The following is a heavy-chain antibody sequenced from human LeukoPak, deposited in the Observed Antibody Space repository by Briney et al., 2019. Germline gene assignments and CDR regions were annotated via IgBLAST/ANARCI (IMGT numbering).Heavy chain of an antibody. CDR3: ATLSVFGVVIPYY. J-gene: IGHJ4*02. V-gene: IGHV3-30*02. D-gene: IGHD3-3*01. CDR2: IRYDGSNK. CDR1: GFTFSSYG. Sequence: PGGSLRLSCAASGFTFSSYGMHWVRQAPGKGLGGVAFIRYDGSNKYYADSVKGRFTISRDNSKNTLYLQMNSLRAEDTAVYYCATLSVFGVVIPYYWGQGTLVTVSS.